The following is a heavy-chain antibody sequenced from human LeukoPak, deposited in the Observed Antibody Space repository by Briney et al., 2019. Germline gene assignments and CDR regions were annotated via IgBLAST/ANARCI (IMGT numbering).Heavy chain of an antibody. CDR2: INWNGGST. CDR3: ARVPVTTVSYYYYYYMDV. V-gene: IGHV3-20*04. Sequence: PGGSLRLSCAASGFTFDDYGMSWVRHAPGKGLEWVSGINWNGGSTGYADSVKGRFTISRDNAKNSLYLQMNSLRAEDTALYYCARVPVTTVSYYYYYYMDVWGKGTTVTVSS. D-gene: IGHD4-17*01. CDR1: GFTFDDYG. J-gene: IGHJ6*03.